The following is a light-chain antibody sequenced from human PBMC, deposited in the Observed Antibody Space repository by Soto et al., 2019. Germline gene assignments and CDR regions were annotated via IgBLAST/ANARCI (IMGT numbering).Light chain of an antibody. CDR1: QSVSSSY. V-gene: IGKV3-20*01. CDR3: QQYGSSPRT. CDR2: GAS. Sequence: EIVLTQSPGTLSLSPGERATLSCRASQSVSSSYLAWYQQKPGQAPRLLMYGASSRATGIPDRFSGSGSGTHFTLTISRLEPEDSAVYYCQQYGSSPRTFGQGTNLEIK. J-gene: IGKJ2*01.